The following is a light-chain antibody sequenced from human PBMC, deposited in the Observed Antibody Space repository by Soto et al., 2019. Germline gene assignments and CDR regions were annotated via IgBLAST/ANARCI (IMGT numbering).Light chain of an antibody. CDR2: EDN. V-gene: IGLV6-57*03. CDR3: QSYDSSNHGV. J-gene: IGLJ7*01. Sequence: NFMLTQPPSVSESPGKTVTISCTRSSGSIASNYVQWYQQRPGSAPTTVIYEDNQRPSGVPDRFSGSIDSSSNSASLTISGLKTEDEADYYCQSYDSSNHGVFGGGTQLTVL. CDR1: SGSIASNY.